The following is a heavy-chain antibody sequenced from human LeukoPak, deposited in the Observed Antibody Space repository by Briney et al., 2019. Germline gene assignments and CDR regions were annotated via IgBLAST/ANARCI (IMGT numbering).Heavy chain of an antibody. D-gene: IGHD3-9*01. J-gene: IGHJ4*02. Sequence: ASVKVSCKASGYTFTSYDINWVRQATGQGLEWMGWMNPNSGNTGYAQKFQGRVTITRNTSISTAYMELSSLRSEDTAVYYCARLGRQDYDILTGYYKGSGDFDYWGQGTLVTVSS. CDR1: GYTFTSYD. CDR2: MNPNSGNT. V-gene: IGHV1-8*03. CDR3: ARLGRQDYDILTGYYKGSGDFDY.